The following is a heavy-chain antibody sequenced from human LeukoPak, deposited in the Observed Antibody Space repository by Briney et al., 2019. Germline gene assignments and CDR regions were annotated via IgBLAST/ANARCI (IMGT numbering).Heavy chain of an antibody. CDR1: GGSFSGYY. CDR3: ARLKLRYFESAFDI. V-gene: IGHV4-59*01. Sequence: SETLSLTCAVYGGSFSGYYWSWIRQPPGKGLEWIGYIYYSGSTNYNPSLKSRVTISVDTSKNQFSLKLSSVTAADTAVYYCARLKLRYFESAFDIWGQGTMVTVSS. CDR2: IYYSGST. D-gene: IGHD3-9*01. J-gene: IGHJ3*02.